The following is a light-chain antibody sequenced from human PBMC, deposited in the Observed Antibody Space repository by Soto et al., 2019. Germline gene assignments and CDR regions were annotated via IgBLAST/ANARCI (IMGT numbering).Light chain of an antibody. Sequence: RVMTQSPDTLSVSPGERATLSCRASETVRSNLAWYQQKPCQAPRLLIYAASTRATGIPARFIGNGSGTEFTLTISSLQSEDFAVYYCQQYNNWWTFGQGTKVEIK. CDR1: ETVRSN. V-gene: IGKV3D-15*01. CDR3: QQYNNWWT. J-gene: IGKJ1*01. CDR2: AAS.